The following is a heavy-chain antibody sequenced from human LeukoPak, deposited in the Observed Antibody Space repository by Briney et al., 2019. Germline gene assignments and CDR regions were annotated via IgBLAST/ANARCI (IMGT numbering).Heavy chain of an antibody. D-gene: IGHD6-13*01. CDR1: GFTFSSYA. J-gene: IGHJ3*02. CDR2: ISYDGSNK. Sequence: GGSLRLSCAASGFTFSSYAMHWVRQAPGKGLEWVAVISYDGSNKYYADSVKGRFTISRDNSKNTLYLQMNSLRAEDTAVYYCARSTLFRKQQLVPDAFDIWGQGTMVTVSS. V-gene: IGHV3-30*04. CDR3: ARSTLFRKQQLVPDAFDI.